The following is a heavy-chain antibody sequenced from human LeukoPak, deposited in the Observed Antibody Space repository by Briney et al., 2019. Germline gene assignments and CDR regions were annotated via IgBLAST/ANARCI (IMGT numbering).Heavy chain of an antibody. D-gene: IGHD3-3*01. CDR1: GFTFSSYG. Sequence: QAGGSLRLSCAASGFTFSSYGMHWVRQAPGKGLEWVAFIRYDGSNKYYADSVKGRFTISRDNSKNTLYLQMNSLRAEDTAVYYCAKDKQDDFWSGYYTWGQGTLVTVSS. J-gene: IGHJ4*02. V-gene: IGHV3-30*02. CDR2: IRYDGSNK. CDR3: AKDKQDDFWSGYYT.